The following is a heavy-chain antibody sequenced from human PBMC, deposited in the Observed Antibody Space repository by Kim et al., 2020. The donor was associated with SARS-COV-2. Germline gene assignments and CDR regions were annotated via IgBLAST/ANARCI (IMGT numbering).Heavy chain of an antibody. CDR1: GFTFSSYA. CDR3: AKDLWFGELSLKMDV. J-gene: IGHJ6*02. Sequence: GGSLRLSCAASGFTFSSYAMSWVRQAPGKGLEWVSAISGSGGSTYYADSVKGRFTISRDNSKNTLYLQMNSLRAEDTAVYYCAKDLWFGELSLKMDVWGQGTTVTVSS. CDR2: ISGSGGST. V-gene: IGHV3-23*01. D-gene: IGHD3-10*01.